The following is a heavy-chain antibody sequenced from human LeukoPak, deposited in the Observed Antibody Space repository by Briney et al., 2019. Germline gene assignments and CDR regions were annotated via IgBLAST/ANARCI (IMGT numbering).Heavy chain of an antibody. J-gene: IGHJ3*02. D-gene: IGHD3-22*01. CDR1: GFTFSDYY. Sequence: TPGGSLRLSCAASGFTFSDYYMSWLRQAPGKGLEWVSYISSSGSTIYYADSVKGRFTISRDNAKNSLYLQMNSLRAEDTAVYYCARDIDSSGYSDAFDIWGQGTMVTVSS. CDR3: ARDIDSSGYSDAFDI. V-gene: IGHV3-11*01. CDR2: ISSSGSTI.